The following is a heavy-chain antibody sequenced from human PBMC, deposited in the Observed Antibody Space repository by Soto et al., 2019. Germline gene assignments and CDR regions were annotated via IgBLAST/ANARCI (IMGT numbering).Heavy chain of an antibody. Sequence: QVQLVQSGAEVKKPGSSVKVSCKASGGTFSSYAISWVRQAPGQGLECMGGIIPIFGTANYAQKFQGRVTITADESTSTAYMELSSLRSEDTAVYYCARALYSSSWPPPSFDYWGQGTLVTVSS. D-gene: IGHD6-13*01. V-gene: IGHV1-69*12. CDR3: ARALYSSSWPPPSFDY. CDR1: GGTFSSYA. CDR2: IIPIFGTA. J-gene: IGHJ4*02.